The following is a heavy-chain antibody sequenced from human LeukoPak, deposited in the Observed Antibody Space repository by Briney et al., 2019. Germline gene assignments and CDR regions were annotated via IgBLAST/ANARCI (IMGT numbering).Heavy chain of an antibody. CDR2: ISGDGITT. CDR1: GFNFRTYP. V-gene: IGHV3-23*01. CDR3: AKAVTLFGVVWGAYFDY. D-gene: IGHD3-3*01. J-gene: IGHJ4*02. Sequence: PGGSLRLSCAASGFNFRTYPMSWVRQAPGKGLEWVSGISGDGITTFYADSVRGRFTISRDNSKNTVYLRMNSLRAEDTAVYYCAKAVTLFGVVWGAYFDYWGQGTLVSVSS.